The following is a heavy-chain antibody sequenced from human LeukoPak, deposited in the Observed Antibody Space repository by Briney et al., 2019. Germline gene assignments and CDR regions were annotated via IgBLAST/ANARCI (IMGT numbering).Heavy chain of an antibody. Sequence: QPGGSLRLSCAASGFTFSSYWMRWVCQAPGKGLVWVSRINSDGSSTSYADSVKGRFTISRDNAKNTLYLQINSLRAEDTAVYYCATDTLLWFGEALWYVWGKGTTVTVSS. D-gene: IGHD3-10*01. J-gene: IGHJ6*04. CDR2: INSDGSST. CDR3: ATDTLLWFGEALWYV. CDR1: GFTFSSYW. V-gene: IGHV3-74*01.